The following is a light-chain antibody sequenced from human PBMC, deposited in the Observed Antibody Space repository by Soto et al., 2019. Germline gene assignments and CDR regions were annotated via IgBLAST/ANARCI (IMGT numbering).Light chain of an antibody. J-gene: IGKJ2*01. CDR3: QQYNNWSPGT. V-gene: IGKV3-15*01. Sequence: EIVMTQSPATLSVSPGERATLSCRARQSVSSNLAWYQQKPGQAPRVLIYGASTRATGIPARFSGSGSGTEVTLTVSSLQCEEVAVYCCQQYNNWSPGTFGQGIMLAIK. CDR1: QSVSSN. CDR2: GAS.